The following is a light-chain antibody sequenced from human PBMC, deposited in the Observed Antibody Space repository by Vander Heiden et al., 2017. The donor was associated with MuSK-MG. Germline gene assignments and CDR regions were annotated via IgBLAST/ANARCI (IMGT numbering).Light chain of an antibody. CDR3: QVWDSIVWV. Sequence: SYVLTQPPSVSVAPGKTARITCGGNNIGSKSVNGNQQKPGQALVLVIYYDSDRTSGSPERVSGSNSGNTATLTISRGEAGDEDDYYCQVWDSIVWVFGGGTKLTVL. V-gene: IGLV3-21*04. CDR1: NIGSKS. CDR2: YDS. J-gene: IGLJ3*02.